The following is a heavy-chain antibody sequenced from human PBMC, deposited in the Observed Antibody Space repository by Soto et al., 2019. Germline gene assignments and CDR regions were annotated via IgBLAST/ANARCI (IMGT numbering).Heavy chain of an antibody. Sequence: ASVKVSCKASGFSLTGYYIHWLLQAPGQRLEWMGWITAHSGGTEYAQKFQGRVTLTRDTSIATAYLTLTSLTSDDTALYYCAKDLTRQLAYWLDPWGQGTQVTVSS. CDR2: ITAHSGGT. V-gene: IGHV1-2*02. CDR3: AKDLTRQLAYWLDP. J-gene: IGHJ5*02. CDR1: GFSLTGYY. D-gene: IGHD6-6*01.